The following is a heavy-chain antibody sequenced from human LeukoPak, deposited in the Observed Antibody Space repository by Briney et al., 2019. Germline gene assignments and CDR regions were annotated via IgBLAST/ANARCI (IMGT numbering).Heavy chain of an antibody. CDR2: ISAYNGNT. J-gene: IGHJ4*02. CDR3: ARDVPSETDYGDYGVYDY. V-gene: IGHV1-18*01. D-gene: IGHD4-17*01. CDR1: GYTFTSYG. Sequence: ASVKVSCKASGYTFTSYGISWVRQAPGQGLEWMGWISAYNGNTNYAQKLQGRVTMTTGTSTSTAYMELRSLRSDDTAVYYCARDVPSETDYGDYGVYDYWGQGTLVTVSS.